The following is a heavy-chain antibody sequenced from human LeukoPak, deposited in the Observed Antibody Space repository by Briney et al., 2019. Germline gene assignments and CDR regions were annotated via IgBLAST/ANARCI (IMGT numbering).Heavy chain of an antibody. D-gene: IGHD2-2*01. CDR3: ARGTSRLRHKSFDY. J-gene: IGHJ4*02. Sequence: SETLSLTCTVSGGSISSGSYYWSWIRQPPGKGLEWIGYIYYSGSTNYNPSLKSRVTISVDTSKNQFSLKLSSVTAADTAVYYCARGTSRLRHKSFDYWGQGTLVTVSS. V-gene: IGHV4-61*01. CDR1: GGSISSGSYY. CDR2: IYYSGST.